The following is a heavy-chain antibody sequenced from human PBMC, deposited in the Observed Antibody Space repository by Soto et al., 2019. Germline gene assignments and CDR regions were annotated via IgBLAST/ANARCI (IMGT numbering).Heavy chain of an antibody. V-gene: IGHV3-53*01. CDR2: VYSGGST. Sequence: PGGSLRLSCAASGFTVSSNYMNWVRQAPGKGLEWVSVVYSGGSTYFADSVKGRFTISRDNSKNTLYLQMNSLRAEDTAVYYCAIRASYYDSSGYFDYWGQGTLVTVSS. J-gene: IGHJ4*02. D-gene: IGHD3-22*01. CDR3: AIRASYYDSSGYFDY. CDR1: GFTVSSNY.